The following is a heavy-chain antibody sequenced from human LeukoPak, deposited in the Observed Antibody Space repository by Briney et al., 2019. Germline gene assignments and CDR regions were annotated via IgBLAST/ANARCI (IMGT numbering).Heavy chain of an antibody. CDR1: GYTFTSYY. CDR2: INPSGGST. V-gene: IGHV1-46*01. Sequence: ASVKVSCKASGYTFTSYYMHWVRQAPGQGLEWMGIINPSGGSTSYAQKFQGRVTMTRDTSTSTVYMELSSLRSEDTAVYYCATNGGPIVGATLFDYWGQGTLVTVSS. CDR3: ATNGGPIVGATLFDY. J-gene: IGHJ4*02. D-gene: IGHD1-26*01.